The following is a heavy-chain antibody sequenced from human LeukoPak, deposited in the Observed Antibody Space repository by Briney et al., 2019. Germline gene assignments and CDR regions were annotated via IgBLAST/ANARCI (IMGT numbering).Heavy chain of an antibody. CDR2: IWYDGSNK. D-gene: IGHD4-23*01. CDR3: AKVLAVTSYGAKSVFDH. J-gene: IGHJ4*02. CDR1: GFTFSNYG. V-gene: IGHV3-30*02. Sequence: GGSLRLSCTASGFTFSNYGMHWVRQAPGKGLEWVAFIWYDGSNKYYADSVKGRFTISRDNSKNTVYLQMNSLRAEDTAVYYCAKVLAVTSYGAKSVFDHWGQGTLVTVSS.